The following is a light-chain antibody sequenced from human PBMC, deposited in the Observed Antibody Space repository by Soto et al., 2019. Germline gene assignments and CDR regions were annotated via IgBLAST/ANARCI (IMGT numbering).Light chain of an antibody. J-gene: IGLJ1*01. CDR3: AAWDDSLSTRYV. CDR2: RNN. Sequence: QSVLTQPPSASGTPGQRVTISCSGSSSNIGSNYVYWYQQLPGTAPKLLIYRNNQRPSGVPDRFSGSKSGTSASLDISGHRSEDEADYYCAAWDDSLSTRYVFGTGTKVTVL. V-gene: IGLV1-47*01. CDR1: SSNIGSNY.